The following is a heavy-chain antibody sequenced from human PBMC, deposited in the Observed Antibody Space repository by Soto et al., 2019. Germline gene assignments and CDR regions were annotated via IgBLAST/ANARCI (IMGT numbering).Heavy chain of an antibody. CDR1: GGSISSYY. D-gene: IGHD6-19*01. CDR3: ERGQWLVPPDY. CDR2: IYYSGST. V-gene: IGHV4-59*01. J-gene: IGHJ4*02. Sequence: SETLSLTCTVSGGSISSYYWSWIRQPPGKGLEWIGYIYYSGSTNYNPSLKSRVTISVDTSKNQFSLKLSSVTAADTAVYYCERGQWLVPPDYWGQGTLVTVSS.